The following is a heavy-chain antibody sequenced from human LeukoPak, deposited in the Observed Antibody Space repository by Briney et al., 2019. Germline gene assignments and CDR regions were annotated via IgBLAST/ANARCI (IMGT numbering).Heavy chain of an antibody. CDR3: AREGRSYSSLY. V-gene: IGHV1-69*13. J-gene: IGHJ4*02. D-gene: IGHD3-10*01. Sequence: SVKVSCKASGGTFSSYAISWVRQDPGQGLEWMGGIIPIFGTANYAQKFQGGVTITADESTSTAYMELSSLRSEDTAVYYCAREGRSYSSLYWGQGTLVTVSS. CDR2: IIPIFGTA. CDR1: GGTFSSYA.